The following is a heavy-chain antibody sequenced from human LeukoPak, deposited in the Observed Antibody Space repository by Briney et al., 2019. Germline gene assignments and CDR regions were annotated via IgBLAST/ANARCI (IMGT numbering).Heavy chain of an antibody. CDR2: ISSRSTHK. V-gene: IGHV3-21*06. CDR1: GFNFSIFS. CDR3: ARXXXXXXXAYDI. Sequence: GSLRLSCVASGFNFSIFSIHWVRQAPGKGLEWVSSISSRSTHKYYTDSVKGRFTISRDNAKNSLYLQMNSLTVEDTAIFYCARXXXXXXXAYDIWXXGXMLTV. J-gene: IGHJ3*02.